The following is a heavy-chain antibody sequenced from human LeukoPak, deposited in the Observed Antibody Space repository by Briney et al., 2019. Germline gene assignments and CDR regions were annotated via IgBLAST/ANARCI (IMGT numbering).Heavy chain of an antibody. J-gene: IGHJ6*03. CDR2: IYYRGST. CDR3: ARSESGVQYFQHYFYIDA. V-gene: IGHV4-59*01. CDR1: NGDINNYY. D-gene: IGHD2-2*01. Sequence: SETLSLTCTVSNGDINNYYWSWVRQPPGKGLEWIGYIYYRGSTKYNPSLKSRVTISIDTSNDQVSLRLNPLTAADTAVYYCARSESGVQYFQHYFYIDAWGKGTTVTVSS.